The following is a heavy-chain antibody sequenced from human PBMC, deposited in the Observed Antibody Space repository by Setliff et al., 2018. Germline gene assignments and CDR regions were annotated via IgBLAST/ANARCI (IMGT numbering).Heavy chain of an antibody. CDR1: GGSINSGTYY. CDR3: ARTGTYRYFDY. CDR2: IYHGGTT. D-gene: IGHD1-26*01. V-gene: IGHV4-39*01. J-gene: IGHJ4*02. Sequence: PSETLFLTCTVSGGSINSGTYYWGWIRQPPGKGLEWIGRIYHGGTTYYNASLKSRVIISVDTSKNQFSLNLSSVTAADTAVYYCARTGTYRYFDYWGQGTPVTVSS.